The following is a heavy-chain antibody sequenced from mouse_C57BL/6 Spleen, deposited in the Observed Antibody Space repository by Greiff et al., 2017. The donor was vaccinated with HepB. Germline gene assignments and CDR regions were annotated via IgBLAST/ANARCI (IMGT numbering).Heavy chain of an antibody. Sequence: VQLKESGGGLVQPGGSLSLSCAASGFTFTDYYMSWVRQPPGKALEWLGFIRNKANGYTTEYSASVKGRFTISRDNSQSILYLQMNALRAEDSATYYCASYLNWYFDVWGTGTTVTVSS. CDR2: IRNKANGYTT. V-gene: IGHV7-3*01. CDR1: GFTFTDYY. CDR3: ASYLNWYFDV. J-gene: IGHJ1*03.